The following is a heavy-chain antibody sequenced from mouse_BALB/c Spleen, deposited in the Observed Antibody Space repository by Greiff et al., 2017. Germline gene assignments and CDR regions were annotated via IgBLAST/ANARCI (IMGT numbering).Heavy chain of an antibody. J-gene: IGHJ4*01. V-gene: IGHV1-14*01. CDR1: GYTFPSYV. CDR2: IIPYNDGT. Sequence: VQLQQSGPELVKPGASVMMSCKASGYTFPSYVMHWVKQMPGQGLVWIGYIIPYNDGTKYNEKFKGKATLTSDNSSSTAYMELSSLTSEDSAVYYCVRSRGAMDCWGQGTSVTVST. CDR3: VRSRGAMDC.